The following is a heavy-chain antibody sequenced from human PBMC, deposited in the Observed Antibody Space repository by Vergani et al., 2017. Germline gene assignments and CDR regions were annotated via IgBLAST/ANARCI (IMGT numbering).Heavy chain of an antibody. CDR1: GGSFSGYY. V-gene: IGHV4-34*01. CDR2: INHSGST. J-gene: IGHJ6*02. Sequence: QVQLQQWGAGLLKPSETLSLTCAVYGGSFSGYYWSWIRQPPGKGLEWIGEINHSGSTNYNPSLKSRVTISVDTSKNQFSLKPSSVTAADTAVYYCARDRYYGMDVWGQGTTVTVSS. CDR3: ARDRYYGMDV.